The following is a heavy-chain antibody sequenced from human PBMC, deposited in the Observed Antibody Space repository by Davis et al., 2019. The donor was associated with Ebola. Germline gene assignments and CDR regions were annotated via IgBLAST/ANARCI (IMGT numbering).Heavy chain of an antibody. J-gene: IGHJ6*02. D-gene: IGHD6-6*01. CDR3: AKEVLSSIAARPWPGQHYYYYYGMDV. V-gene: IGHV3-30*18. Sequence: PRGSLRLSCAASGFTFSSYGMHWVRQAPGKGLEWVSVISYYGSNKYYADSVKGRFTISRDKSKNTLYLQMNSLRAEDTAVYYCAKEVLSSIAARPWPGQHYYYYYGMDVWGQGTTVTVSS. CDR1: GFTFSSYG. CDR2: ISYYGSNK.